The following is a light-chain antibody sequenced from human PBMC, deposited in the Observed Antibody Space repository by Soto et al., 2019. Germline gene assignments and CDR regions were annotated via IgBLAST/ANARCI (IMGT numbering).Light chain of an antibody. CDR1: SSDVGGYNY. CDR2: DVS. CDR3: CSYAGSYTHV. Sequence: FALTQPRSVSGSPGQSVTISCTGTSSDVGGYNYVSWYQQHPGKAPKLMIYDVSKRPSGVPDRFSGSKSGNTASLTISGLQAEDEADYYCCSYAGSYTHVFGTGTKLTVL. V-gene: IGLV2-11*01. J-gene: IGLJ1*01.